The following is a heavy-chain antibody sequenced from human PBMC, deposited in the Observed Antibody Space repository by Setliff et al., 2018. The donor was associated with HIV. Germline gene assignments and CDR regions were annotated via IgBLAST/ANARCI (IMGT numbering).Heavy chain of an antibody. CDR2: INAGNGDT. D-gene: IGHD6-19*01. V-gene: IGHV1-3*01. J-gene: IGHJ6*03. CDR3: AREREEQWLAVYYYYMDV. CDR1: GYTFTSYA. Sequence: ASVKVSCKASGYTFTSYAIHWVRQAPGQRLEWMGWINAGNGDTKYSQKFQGSVTITSDTSASTAYMELSSLRSENTAVYYCAREREEQWLAVYYYYMDVWGKGTTVTVSS.